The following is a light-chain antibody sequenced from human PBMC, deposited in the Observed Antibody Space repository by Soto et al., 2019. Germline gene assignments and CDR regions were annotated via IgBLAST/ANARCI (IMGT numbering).Light chain of an antibody. V-gene: IGKV1-39*01. J-gene: IGKJ2*01. Sequence: DIRMTQSPSSLSASVGDRVNITCRAGKSISSYLNWYQHKPGTAPKLLIYAAYRLQSGVPSRFTGSGSRTDFTLTISSLQPEDFATYFCQQSNSSPYTFGQGTRLEIK. CDR1: KSISSY. CDR3: QQSNSSPYT. CDR2: AAY.